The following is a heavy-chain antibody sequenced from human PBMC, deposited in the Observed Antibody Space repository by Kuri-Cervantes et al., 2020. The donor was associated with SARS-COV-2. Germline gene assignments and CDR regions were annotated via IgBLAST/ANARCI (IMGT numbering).Heavy chain of an antibody. Sequence: ESLKISCTVSGGSISSSSYYWGWIRQPPGKGLEWIGSIYYSGSTYYNPSLKSRVTISVDTSRNQFSLKLTSVTAADTAVYYCARGKAEITMIVVVITSGSYYFDYWGQGTLVTVSS. V-gene: IGHV4-39*07. CDR3: ARGKAEITMIVVVITSGSYYFDY. J-gene: IGHJ4*02. D-gene: IGHD3-22*01. CDR1: GGSISSSSYY. CDR2: IYYSGST.